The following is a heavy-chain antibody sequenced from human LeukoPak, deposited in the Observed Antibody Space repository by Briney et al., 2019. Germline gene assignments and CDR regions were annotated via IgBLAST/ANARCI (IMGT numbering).Heavy chain of an antibody. J-gene: IGHJ1*01. Sequence: ASVKVSCKASGYTFTSYYMHWVRQAPGQGLEWMGIINPSGGSTSYAQKFQGRVTMTRDTSISTAYMELSRLRSDDTAVYYCARVSLYYDILTGYRAEYFQHWGQGTLVTVSS. D-gene: IGHD3-9*01. CDR1: GYTFTSYY. CDR2: INPSGGST. V-gene: IGHV1-46*01. CDR3: ARVSLYYDILTGYRAEYFQH.